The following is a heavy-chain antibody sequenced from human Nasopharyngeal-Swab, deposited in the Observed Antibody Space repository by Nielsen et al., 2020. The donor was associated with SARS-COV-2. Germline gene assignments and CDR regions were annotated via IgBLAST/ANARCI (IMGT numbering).Heavy chain of an antibody. CDR2: ISYAGSNK. J-gene: IGHJ5*02. CDR3: AEDGGAAAGTRWFDP. D-gene: IGHD6-13*01. Sequence: GTALRLSCAASGFTFSSYGMHWVRQAPGKGLEWVAVISYAGSNKYYADSVKGRFTISRDNSKHTLYLQMKSLRAEDTAVYYGAEDGGAAAGTRWFDPWGQGTLVTVSS. CDR1: GFTFSSYG. V-gene: IGHV3-30*18.